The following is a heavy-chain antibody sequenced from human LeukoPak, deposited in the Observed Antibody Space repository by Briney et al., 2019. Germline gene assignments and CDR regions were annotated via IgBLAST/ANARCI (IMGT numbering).Heavy chain of an antibody. CDR3: ARDGYNSFDY. V-gene: IGHV3-30-3*01. CDR2: ISYDGSNK. Sequence: GRSLRLSCAASGFTFSSYAMHWVRQAPGKGLEWVAVISYDGSNKYYADSVKGRFTTSRDNSKNTLYLQMNSLRAEDSAVYYCARDGYNSFDYWGQGTLVTVSS. D-gene: IGHD5-24*01. CDR1: GFTFSSYA. J-gene: IGHJ4*02.